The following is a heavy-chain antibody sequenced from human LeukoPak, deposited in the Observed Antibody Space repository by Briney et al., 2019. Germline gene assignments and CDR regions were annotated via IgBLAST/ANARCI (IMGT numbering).Heavy chain of an antibody. CDR2: IYPGDSDT. V-gene: IGHV5-51*01. D-gene: IGHD2-2*02. CDR1: GSSFTSYW. J-gene: IGHJ5*02. CDR3: ARGLGVVPAAIRGWFDP. Sequence: GASLKISYKGSGSSFTSYWIGWVRPMPGKGLGWMGIIYPGDSDTRYSPSFQGQVTISAGKSISTAYLQWSSLKASDTAMYYCARGLGVVPAAIRGWFDPWGQGTLVTVSS.